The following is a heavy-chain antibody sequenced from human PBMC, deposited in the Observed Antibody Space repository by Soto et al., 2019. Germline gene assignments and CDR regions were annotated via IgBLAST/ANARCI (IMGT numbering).Heavy chain of an antibody. D-gene: IGHD3-22*01. V-gene: IGHV3-33*01. CDR2: IWFDGSKK. CDR1: GFKFRNYA. CDR3: ARAHTMMILDRFDP. J-gene: IGHJ5*02. Sequence: PVGSLRLSCAASGFKFRNYAIHWVRQAPGKGLEWLAVIWFDGSKKYYADSVKGRFTISRDNSMNTVYLDMNSLTADDSGVFYCARAHTMMILDRFDPWGHGTLVTVSS.